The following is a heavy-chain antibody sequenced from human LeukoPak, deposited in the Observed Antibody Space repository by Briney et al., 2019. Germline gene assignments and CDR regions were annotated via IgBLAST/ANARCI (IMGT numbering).Heavy chain of an antibody. Sequence: GGPLRLSCAASGFTFSSYWMHWVRQAPGKGLVWVSRINNDGSSTSYADSVKGRFTISRDNAKNTLYLQMNSLRAEDTAVYYCARTGIAARPTVWFDPWGQGTLVTVSS. D-gene: IGHD6-6*01. V-gene: IGHV3-74*01. CDR3: ARTGIAARPTVWFDP. CDR2: INNDGSST. CDR1: GFTFSSYW. J-gene: IGHJ5*02.